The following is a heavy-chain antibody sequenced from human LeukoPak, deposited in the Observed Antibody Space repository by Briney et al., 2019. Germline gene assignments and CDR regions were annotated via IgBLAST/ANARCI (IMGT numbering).Heavy chain of an antibody. CDR1: GFTFSTYA. D-gene: IGHD6-19*01. J-gene: IGHJ5*02. CDR2: ISGTGGST. Sequence: GGSLRLSCAASGFTFSTYAMTWVRQAPGKGLEWVSLISGTGGSTYYADSVKGRFTISRDNSKNTLYLQMNSLRAEDTAVYYCAKKGVGAVAGSNWFDPWGQGTLVTVSS. CDR3: AKKGVGAVAGSNWFDP. V-gene: IGHV3-23*01.